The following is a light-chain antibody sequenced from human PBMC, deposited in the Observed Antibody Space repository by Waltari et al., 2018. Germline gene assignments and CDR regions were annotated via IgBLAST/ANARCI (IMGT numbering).Light chain of an antibody. Sequence: QSALTQPRSVSGSPGQSVTLSCTGTSSAVGGYNSVSWYQQHPGKAPKLMIYDVSKRPSGVPDRFSGSKSGNTASLTISGLQAEDEADYYCCSYAGSYTLVFGGGTKLTVL. CDR3: CSYAGSYTLV. V-gene: IGLV2-11*01. CDR2: DVS. CDR1: SSAVGGYNS. J-gene: IGLJ2*01.